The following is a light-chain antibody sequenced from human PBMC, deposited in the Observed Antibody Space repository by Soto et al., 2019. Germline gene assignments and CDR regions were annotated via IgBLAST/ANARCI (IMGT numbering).Light chain of an antibody. V-gene: IGLV3-21*02. CDR3: QVWDSSRDQYV. CDR1: RIGSKS. J-gene: IGLJ1*01. CDR2: DDS. Sequence: SYELTQPPSVSVAPGQTARITCGGNRIGSKSVQWYEQKAGQAPVLVDYDDSDRPSGIPGRFSGSKSGNTATLTISDVGAGDDADYYCQVWDSSRDQYVFGPGTKLTVL.